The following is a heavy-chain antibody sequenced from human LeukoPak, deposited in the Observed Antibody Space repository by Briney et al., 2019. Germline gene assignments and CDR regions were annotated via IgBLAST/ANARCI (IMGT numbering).Heavy chain of an antibody. J-gene: IGHJ4*02. D-gene: IGHD6-13*01. CDR1: GFTFSTFR. CDR3: AKDPGSIAAAGYFDY. Sequence: PGGSLRLSCTDSGFTFSTFRMTWVRQAPGKGLEWISFITSASRTIYYADSVKGRFTISRDNSKNTLYLQMNSLRAEDTAVYYCAKDPGSIAAAGYFDYWGQGTLVTVSS. CDR2: ITSASRTI. V-gene: IGHV3-48*01.